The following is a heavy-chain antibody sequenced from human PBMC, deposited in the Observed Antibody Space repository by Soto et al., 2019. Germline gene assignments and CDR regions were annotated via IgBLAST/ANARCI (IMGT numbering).Heavy chain of an antibody. CDR3: ARGAMANFDY. V-gene: IGHV1-69*13. Sequence: SVKGSFKASGGALGSHGIAWVRQAPGQGLEWMGGFIAMLGTPTYAKKVQGRATITADESLTSSYLELRSLRSEDTGVYFCARGAMANFDYWGQGTVVTVSS. CDR2: FIAMLGTP. J-gene: IGHJ4*02. CDR1: GGALGSHG. D-gene: IGHD5-18*01.